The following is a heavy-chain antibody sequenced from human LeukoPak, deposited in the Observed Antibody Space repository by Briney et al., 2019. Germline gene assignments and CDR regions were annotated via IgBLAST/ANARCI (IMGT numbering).Heavy chain of an antibody. V-gene: IGHV3-23*01. CDR3: AKDRGYTGYDSGGIDF. CDR1: GFTFSSYA. CDR2: ISGSGGST. J-gene: IGHJ4*02. D-gene: IGHD5-12*01. Sequence: GGSLRLSCAASGFTFSSYAMSWVRQAPGKGLEWVSAISGSGGSTYYADSVKGRFTISRDNSKNMLYLQMNSLRAEDTAVYYCAKDRGYTGYDSGGIDFWGQGTLVTVSS.